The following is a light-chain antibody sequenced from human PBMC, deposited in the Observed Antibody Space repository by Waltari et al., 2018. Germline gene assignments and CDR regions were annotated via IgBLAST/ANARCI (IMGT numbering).Light chain of an antibody. J-gene: IGLJ3*02. CDR2: EVN. V-gene: IGLV2-14*01. CDR3: SSYTSSSTWV. CDR1: SSDIGGSTY. Sequence: QSALTQPASVSGSPGQSITISCTGTSSDIGGSTYVSWYQQHPGKAPKLMIYEVNNRPSGVSNRFSGSKSGNTASLTISGLQAEDEADYYCSSYTSSSTWVFGGGTKLTVL.